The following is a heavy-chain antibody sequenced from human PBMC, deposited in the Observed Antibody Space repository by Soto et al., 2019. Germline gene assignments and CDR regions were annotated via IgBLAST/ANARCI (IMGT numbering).Heavy chain of an antibody. V-gene: IGHV3-30*18. CDR2: VSYDGSNK. CDR1: GFTFSSYG. Sequence: GGSLRLSCAASGFTFSSYGMHWVRQAPGKGLEWVAIVSYDGSNKDYADSVKGRFTISRDNSKNTLYLQMNSPRAEDTAVYYCAKVISPGYYYYGMDVWGPGTTVTVSS. CDR3: AKVISPGYYYYGMDV. J-gene: IGHJ6*02.